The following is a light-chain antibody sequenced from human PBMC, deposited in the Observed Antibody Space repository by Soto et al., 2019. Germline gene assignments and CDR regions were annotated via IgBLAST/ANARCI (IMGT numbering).Light chain of an antibody. J-gene: IGKJ1*01. Sequence: VLTQSPGTLSLSPGERATLSCRASQSVNNNYLAWYQQKPGQSPRLLIYDISTRAAAIPARFSGSGSGTEFTLTISSLQSEDFAVYYCQQYNNWPPRTFGQGTKVDIK. CDR3: QQYNNWPPRT. V-gene: IGKV3D-15*01. CDR1: QSVNNN. CDR2: DIS.